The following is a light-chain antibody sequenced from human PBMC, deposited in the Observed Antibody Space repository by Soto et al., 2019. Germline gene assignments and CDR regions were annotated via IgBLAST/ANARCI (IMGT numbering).Light chain of an antibody. Sequence: EIVMTQSPATLSVSPGERATLSCRASQSVSRNLAWYQQKPGQPPRLLIYDASTRATGVPARFGGSGSGTEFTLTISGLQSEDFAIYYCQQYHNWPAFGQGTKVEIK. CDR1: QSVSRN. V-gene: IGKV3-15*01. CDR2: DAS. CDR3: QQYHNWPA. J-gene: IGKJ1*01.